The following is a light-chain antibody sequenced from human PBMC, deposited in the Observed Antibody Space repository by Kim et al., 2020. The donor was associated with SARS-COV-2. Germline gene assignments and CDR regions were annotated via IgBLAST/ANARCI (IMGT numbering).Light chain of an antibody. CDR3: QQYSSSPAT. CDR1: QSVSSNN. J-gene: IGKJ1*01. Sequence: PGTRTTISSRARQSVSSNNIAWYQQKPGKAPRLLIYGASSRTTGIPDRFSGSGSGTDFTLTITRREPEDFAVYYCQQYSSSPATFGQGTKVDIK. V-gene: IGKV3-20*01. CDR2: GAS.